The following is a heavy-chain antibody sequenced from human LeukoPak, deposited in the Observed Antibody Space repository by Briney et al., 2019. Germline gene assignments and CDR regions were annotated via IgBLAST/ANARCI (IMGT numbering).Heavy chain of an antibody. J-gene: IGHJ4*02. V-gene: IGHV3-33*01. D-gene: IGHD6-13*01. CDR2: IWYDASNK. CDR1: GFTFSSFG. CDR3: VRGVGVSRFNYLDS. Sequence: PGGSLRLSCAASGFTFSSFGMHWVRQAPGEGLEWVAVIWYDASNKYYADSVKGRFTISRDNSKNTLYLQMNSLRDDDTAVYYCVRGVGVSRFNYLDSWGQGTLVIVSS.